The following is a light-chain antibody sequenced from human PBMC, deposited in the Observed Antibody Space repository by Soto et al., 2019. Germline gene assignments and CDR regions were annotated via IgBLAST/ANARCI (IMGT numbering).Light chain of an antibody. CDR3: CSYTTSNTLV. J-gene: IGLJ2*01. CDR2: DVN. V-gene: IGLV2-14*03. CDR1: SSDVGRYNY. Sequence: QLVLTQPASVSGSPGQSITISCTGTSSDVGRYNYVSWYQQYPGKAPKLMIYDVNNRPSGVSNRFSGSKSGNTASLTISGLQAEDEADYYCCSYTTSNTLVFGGGTKLTVL.